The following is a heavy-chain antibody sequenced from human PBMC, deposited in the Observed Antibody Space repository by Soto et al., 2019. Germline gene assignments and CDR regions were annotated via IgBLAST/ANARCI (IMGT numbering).Heavy chain of an antibody. J-gene: IGHJ4*02. V-gene: IGHV3-30*18. CDR3: AKASPFLGGFDY. CDR2: ISYDGSNK. CDR1: GFTFSSYG. D-gene: IGHD7-27*01. Sequence: QVQLVESGGGVVQPGRSLRLSCAASGFTFSSYGMHWVRQAPGKGLEWVAVISYDGSNKYYADSVKGRFTISRDNSKNTLYLQMTSLRAEDTAVYYCAKASPFLGGFDYWGQGTLVTVSS.